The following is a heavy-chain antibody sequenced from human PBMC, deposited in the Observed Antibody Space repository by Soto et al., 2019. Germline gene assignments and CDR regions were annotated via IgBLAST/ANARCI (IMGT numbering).Heavy chain of an antibody. V-gene: IGHV5-51*01. D-gene: IGHD3-10*01. J-gene: IGHJ6*02. CDR3: ARLGGEPGYQYYYGMDV. Sequence: PGESLKISCKGSGYSFTSYWIGWVRQMPGKGLEWMGIIYPGDSDTRYSPSFQGQVTISVDKSISTAYLQWSSLKASDTAMYYCARLGGEPGYQYYYGMDVWGQGTTVTVSS. CDR2: IYPGDSDT. CDR1: GYSFTSYW.